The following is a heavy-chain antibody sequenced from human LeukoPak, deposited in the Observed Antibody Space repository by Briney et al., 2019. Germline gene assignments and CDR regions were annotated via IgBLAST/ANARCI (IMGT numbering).Heavy chain of an antibody. CDR1: GFTISSYW. CDR3: ARDPSTMPFDY. Sequence: PGGSLRLSCEASGFTISSYWMSWVRQAPGKGLEWVANIKLDGSEKHYVDSVKGRFTISRDNAKNSLYLQMNSLRDEDTAVYYCARDPSTMPFDYWGQGTLVTVSS. D-gene: IGHD2-2*01. V-gene: IGHV3-7*01. J-gene: IGHJ4*02. CDR2: IKLDGSEK.